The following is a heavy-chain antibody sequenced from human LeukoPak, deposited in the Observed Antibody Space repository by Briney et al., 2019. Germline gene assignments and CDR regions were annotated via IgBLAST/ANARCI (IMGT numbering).Heavy chain of an antibody. CDR3: ARRRLSGGFDY. Sequence: SETLSLTCAVYGESFSGYYWSCLPQSPEKGLEWIGEINHSGSNNYNPSLKSPVTISVNTSKQQFSLKLSSVTAADTGVNYCARRRLSGGFDYWGQGTLVTVSS. CDR2: INHSGSN. V-gene: IGHV4-34*01. J-gene: IGHJ4*02. D-gene: IGHD6-25*01. CDR1: GESFSGYY.